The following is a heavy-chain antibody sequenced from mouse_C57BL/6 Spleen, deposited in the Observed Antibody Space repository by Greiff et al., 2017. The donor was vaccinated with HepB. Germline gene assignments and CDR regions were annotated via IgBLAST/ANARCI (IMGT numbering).Heavy chain of an antibody. J-gene: IGHJ4*01. CDR3: AISTVEGYAMDY. V-gene: IGHV5-17*01. CDR2: ISSGSSTI. CDR1: GFTFSDYG. D-gene: IGHD1-1*01. Sequence: EVHLVESGGGLVKPGGSLKLSCAASGFTFSDYGMHWVRQAPEKGLEWVAYISSGSSTIYYADTVKGRFTISRDNAKNTLFLQMTSLRSEDTAMYYCAISTVEGYAMDYWGQGTSVTVSS.